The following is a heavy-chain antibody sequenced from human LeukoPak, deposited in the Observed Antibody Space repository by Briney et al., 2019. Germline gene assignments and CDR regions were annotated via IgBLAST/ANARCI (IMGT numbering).Heavy chain of an antibody. V-gene: IGHV1-18*01. D-gene: IGHD6-6*01. J-gene: IGHJ6*03. CDR1: SYTFTIYG. CDR3: ARSYYSSLMYYYYHMDV. Sequence: ASATVSCKASSYTFTIYGISWVRQAPGQGREWMGWISAYNGNTNYAQKLQGRVTMTTDTSTSTAYMELRSLRSDDTAVYYCARSYYSSLMYYYYHMDVWGKGTTVTVSS. CDR2: ISAYNGNT.